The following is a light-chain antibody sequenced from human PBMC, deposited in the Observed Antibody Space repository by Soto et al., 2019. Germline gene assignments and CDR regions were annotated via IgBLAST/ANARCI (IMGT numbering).Light chain of an antibody. CDR1: SSNIGSNT. V-gene: IGLV1-44*01. CDR2: NNS. J-gene: IGLJ1*01. CDR3: AAWDASLNGYV. Sequence: QLVLTQPPSASGTPGQRVTISCSGSSSNIGSNTVNWYQTLPGTAPKLLVYNNSQRPSGVPDRFSGSKSGTSASLAISGLQSEDEADYYCAAWDASLNGYVFGTGTKLTVL.